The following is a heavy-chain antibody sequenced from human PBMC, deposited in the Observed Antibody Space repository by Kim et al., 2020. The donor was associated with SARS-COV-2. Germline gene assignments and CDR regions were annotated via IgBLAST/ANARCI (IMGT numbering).Heavy chain of an antibody. D-gene: IGHD1-7*01. CDR1: GYTFTGYY. CDR2: INPNSGGT. V-gene: IGHV1-2*02. J-gene: IGHJ5*02. Sequence: ASVKVSCKASGYTFTGYYMHWVRQAPGQGLEWMGWINPNSGGTNYAQKFQGRVTMTRDTSISTAYMELSRLRSDDTAVYYCARDLGEWGTGTTNWFDPWGQGTLVTVSS. CDR3: ARDLGEWGTGTTNWFDP.